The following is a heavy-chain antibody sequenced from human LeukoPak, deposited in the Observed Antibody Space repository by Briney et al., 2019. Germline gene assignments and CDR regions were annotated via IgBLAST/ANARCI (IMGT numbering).Heavy chain of an antibody. D-gene: IGHD4-17*01. J-gene: IGHJ1*01. CDR1: GFTFSSYE. Sequence: GGSLRLSCAASGFTFSSYEMNWVRQAPGKGLEWVSYISSSGSTIYYADSVKGRFTISRDNAKNSLYLQMNSLRSEDAAVYYCAMQVYGDYPHWGQGTLVTVSS. CDR2: ISSSGSTI. V-gene: IGHV3-48*03. CDR3: AMQVYGDYPH.